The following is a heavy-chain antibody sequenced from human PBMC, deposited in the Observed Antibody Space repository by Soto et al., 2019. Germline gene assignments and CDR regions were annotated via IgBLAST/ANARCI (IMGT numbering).Heavy chain of an antibody. CDR3: ARDGGSTGYDLFDY. V-gene: IGHV3-7*01. CDR2: IKHDGRET. J-gene: IGHJ4*02. D-gene: IGHD5-12*01. Sequence: PGGSLRLSCAASGFSFSSYWMTWVRQVPGKGLEWVANIKHDGRETHYVDSVKGRFTISRDSAKNSLFLQMHSLGAEDTAVYYCARDGGSTGYDLFDYWGQGTLVTVSS. CDR1: GFSFSSYW.